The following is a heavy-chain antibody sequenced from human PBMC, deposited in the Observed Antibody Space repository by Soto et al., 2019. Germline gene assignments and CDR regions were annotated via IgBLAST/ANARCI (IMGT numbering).Heavy chain of an antibody. CDR3: ARESGSYDPLDH. CDR2: IYHSGGT. J-gene: IGHJ4*02. V-gene: IGHV4-59*01. D-gene: IGHD1-26*01. Sequence: QVQLQESGPGLVKPSETLSLTCTVSGASITSYYWSWIRQPPGKGLEWIGYIYHSGGTNYNPSLKSRVTISIDTSKKQISLRMSSVTAADTAMYYCARESGSYDPLDHWGQGTQVTVSS. CDR1: GASITSYY.